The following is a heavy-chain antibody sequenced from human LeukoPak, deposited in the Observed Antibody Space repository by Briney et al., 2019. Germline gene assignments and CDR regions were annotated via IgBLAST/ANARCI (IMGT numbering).Heavy chain of an antibody. J-gene: IGHJ5*02. CDR1: VDSINSPYW. CDR3: ARTVDTAMGNWFDP. V-gene: IGHV4-4*02. CDR2: IYHSGST. Sequence: PSGTLSLTCAVSVDSINSPYWWSWVRQSPGTGLEWIAEIYHSGSTNYNPFLRSRVTISMDKSKNQFSLNLNSVTAADTAVYYCARTVDTAMGNWFDPWGQGTLVTVSS. D-gene: IGHD5-18*01.